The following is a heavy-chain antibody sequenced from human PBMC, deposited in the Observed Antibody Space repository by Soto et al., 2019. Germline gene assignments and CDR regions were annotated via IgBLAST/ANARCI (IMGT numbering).Heavy chain of an antibody. CDR3: ARVPATATSTSRRFSDYYYYGMDV. J-gene: IGHJ6*02. CDR2: ISYDGSNK. V-gene: IGHV3-30-3*01. Sequence: GGSLRLSCAASGFTFSSYAMHWVRQAPGKGLEWVAVISYDGSNKYYADSVKGRFTISRDNSKNTLYLQMNSLRAEDTAVYYCARVPATATSTSRRFSDYYYYGMDVWGQGTTVTVSS. CDR1: GFTFSSYA. D-gene: IGHD2-2*01.